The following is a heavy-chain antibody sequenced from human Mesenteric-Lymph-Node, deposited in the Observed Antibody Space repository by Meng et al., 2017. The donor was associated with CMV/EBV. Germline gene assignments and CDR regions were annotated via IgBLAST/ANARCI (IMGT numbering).Heavy chain of an antibody. Sequence: VSIRGPAYHFGCIRPSPGKGLEWIGSFYYNESPYYTPPLKSRVTISVDTSKNQYSLRLTSVTAADSAVYYCARHPASSSAFYSFDYWGQGALVTVSS. V-gene: IGHV4-39*01. D-gene: IGHD6-13*01. CDR1: VSIRGPAYH. J-gene: IGHJ4*02. CDR3: ARHPASSSAFYSFDY. CDR2: FYYNESP.